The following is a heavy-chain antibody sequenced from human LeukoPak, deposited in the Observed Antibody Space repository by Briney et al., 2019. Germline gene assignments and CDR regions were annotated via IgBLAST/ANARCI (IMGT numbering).Heavy chain of an antibody. CDR3: ATVRPETSGSYYWDY. J-gene: IGHJ4*02. CDR1: GGSISSYY. CDR2: FYYSGNT. D-gene: IGHD1-26*01. Sequence: SETLSLTCTVSGGSISSYYWSWIRQPPGKGLEWIGCFYYSGNTNSNPSLKSRVTISVDTSKNQFSLKLMSVTAADTAVYYCATVRPETSGSYYWDYWGQGTLVTVSS. V-gene: IGHV4-59*08.